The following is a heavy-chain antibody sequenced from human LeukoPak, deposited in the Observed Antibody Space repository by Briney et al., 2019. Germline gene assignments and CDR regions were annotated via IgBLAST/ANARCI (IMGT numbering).Heavy chain of an antibody. Sequence: PSETLSLTCTVSGASISASIYYWGWIRQPPGKGLEWIGSIYYRGSTDYNPSLKSRVTLSVDTSKNQFSLKLSSVTAADTAVYYCAIHAGSSSIWFDFDYWGQGTLVTVSS. J-gene: IGHJ4*02. CDR1: GASISASIYY. CDR3: AIHAGSSSIWFDFDY. D-gene: IGHD6-13*01. CDR2: IYYRGST. V-gene: IGHV4-39*01.